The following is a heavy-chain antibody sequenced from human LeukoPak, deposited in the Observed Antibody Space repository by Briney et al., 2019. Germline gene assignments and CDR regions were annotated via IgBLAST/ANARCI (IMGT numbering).Heavy chain of an antibody. V-gene: IGHV3-23*01. CDR3: AKDGGVAAGNGDMDV. Sequence: GGSLRLSWAASGFTFDDYAMHWVRQAPGKGLEWVSAISGSGGSTYYADSVKGRFTISRDNSKNTLYLQMNSLRAEDTAVYYCAKDGGVAAGNGDMDVWGQGTTVTVSS. CDR2: ISGSGGST. D-gene: IGHD2-15*01. J-gene: IGHJ6*02. CDR1: GFTFDDYA.